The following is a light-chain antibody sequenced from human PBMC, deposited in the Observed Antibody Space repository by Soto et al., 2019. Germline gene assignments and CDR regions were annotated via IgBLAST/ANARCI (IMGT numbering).Light chain of an antibody. CDR2: GTS. V-gene: IGKV3-20*01. CDR1: QNVGSRY. Sequence: IVLTQSPGTLSLSPGERATLSCRASQNVGSRYLAWYQQKPGQAPRLLIYGTSNRATGIPDRFSGSGSGTDFSLTISSLEPGDLAVYYCPQYGSSPRTFGQGTKVEIK. J-gene: IGKJ1*01. CDR3: PQYGSSPRT.